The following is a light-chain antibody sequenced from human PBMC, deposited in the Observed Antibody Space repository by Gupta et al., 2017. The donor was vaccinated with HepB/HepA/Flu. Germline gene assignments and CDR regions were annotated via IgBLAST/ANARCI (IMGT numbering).Light chain of an antibody. V-gene: IGLV2-14*01. CDR3: SSDTSSSTLV. CDR1: SSDVGGYNY. Sequence: QSALTQPASVSGSPGPSLTISCTGTSSDVGGYNYVSWYQQHPGKAHNLMIYDVSKRPSGVSNRFSGSKSGNTASLTISGLQDEDEADYYCSSDTSSSTLVFGGGTKLTVL. CDR2: DVS. J-gene: IGLJ2*01.